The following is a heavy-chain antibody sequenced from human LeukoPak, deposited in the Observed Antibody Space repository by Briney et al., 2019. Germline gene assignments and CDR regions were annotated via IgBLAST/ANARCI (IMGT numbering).Heavy chain of an antibody. V-gene: IGHV3-53*01. CDR3: ARGAVSAGAYSAGY. Sequence: TGGSLRLSCAASGFTVSSNYMSWVRQAPGKGLEWVSVIYSGGSTYYADSVKGRFTISRDNSKNTLYLQMNSLRAEDTAVYYCARGAVSAGAYSAGYWGQGTLVTVSS. CDR2: IYSGGST. J-gene: IGHJ4*02. D-gene: IGHD5-18*01. CDR1: GFTVSSNY.